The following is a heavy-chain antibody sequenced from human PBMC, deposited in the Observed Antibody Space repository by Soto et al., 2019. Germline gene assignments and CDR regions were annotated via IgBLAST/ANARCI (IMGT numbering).Heavy chain of an antibody. CDR2: IYHSGST. V-gene: IGHV4-30-2*01. D-gene: IGHD3-10*01. CDR1: GGSISSGGYS. Sequence: PSETLSLTCAVSGGSISSGGYSWSWIRQPPGKGLEWIGYIYHSGSTYYNPSLKSRVTISVDRSKNQFSLKLSSVTAADTAVYYCASIVRGVYYFDYWGQGTLVTVSS. CDR3: ASIVRGVYYFDY. J-gene: IGHJ4*02.